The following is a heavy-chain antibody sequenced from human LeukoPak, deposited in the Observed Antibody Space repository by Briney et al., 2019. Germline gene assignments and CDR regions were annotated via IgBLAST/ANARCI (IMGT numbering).Heavy chain of an antibody. D-gene: IGHD6-13*01. CDR2: VKSKTNGGTT. V-gene: IGHV3-15*01. CDR1: GFTFSNAW. CDR3: TAGIGHSDFDY. Sequence: PGGSLRLSCAASGFTFSNAWMSRVRQAPGKGLEWVGRVKSKTNGGTTGYAAPVKGRFTISRDDSKNTYPQMNSLKSEDTAVYYCTAGIGHSDFDYWGQGTLVTVSS. J-gene: IGHJ4*02.